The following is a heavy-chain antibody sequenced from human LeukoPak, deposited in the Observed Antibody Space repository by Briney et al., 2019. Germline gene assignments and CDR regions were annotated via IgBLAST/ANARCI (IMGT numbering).Heavy chain of an antibody. D-gene: IGHD1-7*01. V-gene: IGHV3-74*01. J-gene: IGHJ4*02. Sequence: GGSLRLSCAASGFTFSSYWMHWVRQAPGKGLVWVSRISSDGSSTSYADSVKGRFTISRDSAKNTLYLEMNSLRAEDTAVHYCARYNWNSAPFDYWGQGTLVTVSS. CDR2: ISSDGSST. CDR1: GFTFSSYW. CDR3: ARYNWNSAPFDY.